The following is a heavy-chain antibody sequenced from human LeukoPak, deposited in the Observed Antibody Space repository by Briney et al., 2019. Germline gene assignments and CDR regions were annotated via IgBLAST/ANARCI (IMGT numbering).Heavy chain of an antibody. CDR2: IYYSGST. D-gene: IGHD2-2*01. J-gene: IGHJ4*02. CDR3: ARRNPSCSSTSCYDEGLFDY. CDR1: GGSISSSSYY. Sequence: SSETLSLTCTVSGGSISSSSYYWGWLRQPPGKGLEWIGSIYYSGSTYYNPSLKSRVTISVDTSKNQFSLKLSSVTAADTAVYYCARRNPSCSSTSCYDEGLFDYWGQGTLVTVSS. V-gene: IGHV4-39*01.